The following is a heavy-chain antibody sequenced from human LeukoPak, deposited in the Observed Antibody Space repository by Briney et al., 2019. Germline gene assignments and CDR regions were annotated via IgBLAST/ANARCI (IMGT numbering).Heavy chain of an antibody. CDR1: GGSFSGYY. J-gene: IGHJ4*02. V-gene: IGHV4-34*01. D-gene: IGHD6-6*01. CDR2: INHSGST. Sequence: SETLSLTCAVYGGSFSGYYWSWIRQPPGKGLEWIGVINHSGSTNYNPSLKSRVTISVDTSKNQFSLKLSSVTAADTAVYYCARGEAARQPNIDYWGKGTMVTVSS. CDR3: ARGEAARQPNIDY.